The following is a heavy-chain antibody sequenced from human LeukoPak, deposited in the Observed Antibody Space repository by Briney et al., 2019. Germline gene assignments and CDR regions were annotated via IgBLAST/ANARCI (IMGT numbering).Heavy chain of an antibody. CDR2: IWYDGSNK. V-gene: IGHV3-33*08. J-gene: IGHJ4*02. CDR1: RITFSNVW. Sequence: GGSLRLSCAASRITFSNVWMSWVRQAPGKGLEWVAVIWYDGSNKYYADSVKGRFTISRDNSKNTLYLQMNSLRAEDTAVYYCAREMTSGWPFDYWGQGTLVTVSS. CDR3: AREMTSGWPFDY. D-gene: IGHD6-19*01.